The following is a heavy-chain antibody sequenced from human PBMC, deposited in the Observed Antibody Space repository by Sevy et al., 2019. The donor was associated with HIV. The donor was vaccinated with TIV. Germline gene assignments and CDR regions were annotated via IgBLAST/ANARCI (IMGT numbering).Heavy chain of an antibody. CDR1: GFTFSNYA. V-gene: IGHV3-23*01. CDR3: AREGCSKPHDY. Sequence: GGSLRLSCAASGFTFSNYAMSWVRQAPGKGLEWVSTFSFGCGKINYADSVKGRFNISRAISNNTLYLQMNSLRAEDTALYYGAREGCSKPHDYWGQGTLITVSS. D-gene: IGHD2-2*01. CDR2: FSFGCGKI. J-gene: IGHJ4*02.